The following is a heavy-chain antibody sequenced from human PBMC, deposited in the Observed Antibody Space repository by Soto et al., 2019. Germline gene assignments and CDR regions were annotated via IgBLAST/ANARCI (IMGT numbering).Heavy chain of an antibody. CDR2: ISYDGSNK. J-gene: IGHJ6*02. Sequence: GSLRLSCAASGFTFSRYGMHWVRQAPGKGLEWVAVISYDGSNKYYADSVKGRFTISRDNSKNTLYLQMNSLRAEDTAVYYCAKGGVSVDYGMDVWGQGTTVTVSS. V-gene: IGHV3-30*18. CDR3: AKGGVSVDYGMDV. CDR1: GFTFSRYG.